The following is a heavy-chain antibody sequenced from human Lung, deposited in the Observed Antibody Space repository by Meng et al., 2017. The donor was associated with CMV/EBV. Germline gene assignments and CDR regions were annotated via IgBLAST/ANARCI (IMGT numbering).Heavy chain of an antibody. J-gene: IGHJ4*02. CDR3: ARGTAPNDY. Sequence: ESXKISCAASGFTFSSYWMTWVRQAEGKGLGWVVNIKQDGSEKYYVESVKGRFTISRDNAKNSLYLQMNSMRVEDTAMYYCARGTAPNDYWGQGTLVTVSS. D-gene: IGHD2-8*02. V-gene: IGHV3-7*01. CDR1: GFTFSSYW. CDR2: IKQDGSEK.